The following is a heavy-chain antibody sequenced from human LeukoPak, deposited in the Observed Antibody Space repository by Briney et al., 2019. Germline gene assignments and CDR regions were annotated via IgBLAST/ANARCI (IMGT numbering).Heavy chain of an antibody. CDR2: INHSGST. J-gene: IGHJ4*02. V-gene: IGHV4-34*01. D-gene: IGHD2-21*01. CDR1: GGSFSGYY. CDR3: ARDVVVIASYFDY. Sequence: SGTLSLTCAVYGGSFSGYYWSWIRQPPGKGLEWIGEINHSGSTNYNPSLKSRVTISVDTSKNQFSLKLSSVTAADTAVYYCARDVVVIASYFDYWGQGTLVTVSS.